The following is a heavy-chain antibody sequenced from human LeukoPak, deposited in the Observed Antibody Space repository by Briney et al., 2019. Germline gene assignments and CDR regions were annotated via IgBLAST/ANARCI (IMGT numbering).Heavy chain of an antibody. D-gene: IGHD4-17*01. CDR1: GLTFSNYD. J-gene: IGHJ3*02. CDR3: SKDPNGDYVGAFDM. CDR2: ISGSGDGT. Sequence: GGSLRLSCVASGLTFSNYDMTWVRQTPGQGLEWVSSISGSGDGTSYADSVKGRFTLSRDNSKNTLFLHMDSLSADDTAVYYCSKDPNGDYVGAFDMWGPGTMVTVSS. V-gene: IGHV3-23*01.